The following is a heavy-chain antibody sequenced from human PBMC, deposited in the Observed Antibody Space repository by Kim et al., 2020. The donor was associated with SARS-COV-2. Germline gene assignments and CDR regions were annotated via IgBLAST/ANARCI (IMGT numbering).Heavy chain of an antibody. CDR1: GGSISSGSNF. V-gene: IGHV4-39*01. CDR2: IYSGGST. Sequence: SETLSLTCTVSGGSISSGSNFWGWIRQPPGKGLEWIGNIYSGGSTYYSPSLKSRVTISVDTSKNQFSLKLSSVTAADTAVYYCARPAGHYYHYMDVWGKGTTVTVSS. CDR3: ARPAGHYYHYMDV. J-gene: IGHJ6*03. D-gene: IGHD6-13*01.